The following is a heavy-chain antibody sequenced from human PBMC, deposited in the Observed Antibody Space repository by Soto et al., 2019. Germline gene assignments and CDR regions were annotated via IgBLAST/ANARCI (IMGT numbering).Heavy chain of an antibody. CDR1: GASLSDNY. CDR2: INHSGNT. CDR3: ARHSTPWDRSGYYDY. D-gene: IGHD3-22*01. V-gene: IGHV4-34*01. J-gene: IGHJ4*02. Sequence: KPSETLSLTCAVYGASLSDNYCNWLRQPPGKGLEWIGEINHSGNTNYNPSLRSRVTISIDTSKNQLSLNLRSVSAADTAVYYCARHSTPWDRSGYYDYWGQGTLVTVSS.